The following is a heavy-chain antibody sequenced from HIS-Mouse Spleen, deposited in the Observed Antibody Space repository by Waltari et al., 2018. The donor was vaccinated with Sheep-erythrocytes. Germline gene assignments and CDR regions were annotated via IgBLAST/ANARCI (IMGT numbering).Heavy chain of an antibody. D-gene: IGHD2-2*01. CDR3: AKDISRNIVVVPAAVGDY. CDR2: ISWNSGNI. CDR1: GFSFDDFA. V-gene: IGHV3-9*01. J-gene: IGHJ4*02. Sequence: EVQLVESGGGLVQPGRSLRRACAASGFSFDDFAIHWCRPAPGKGLEWVSGISWNSGNIGYADSVKGRFTISRDNAKNSLYLQMNSLRAEDTALYYCAKDISRNIVVVPAAVGDYWGQGTLVTVSS.